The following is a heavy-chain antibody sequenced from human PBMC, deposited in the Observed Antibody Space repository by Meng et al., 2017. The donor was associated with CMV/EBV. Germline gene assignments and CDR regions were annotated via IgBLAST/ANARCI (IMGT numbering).Heavy chain of an antibody. J-gene: IGHJ4*02. CDR2: IRYDGSNK. CDR3: ARDSRITGNQRLVDY. V-gene: IGHV3-30*02. D-gene: IGHD1-20*01. CDR1: GFTFSSYG. Sequence: GESLKISCAASGFTFSSYGMHWVRQAPGKGLEWVAFIRYDGSNKYYADSVKGRFTISRDNSKNTLYLQMNSLRAEDTAVYYCARDSRITGNQRLVDYWGQGTLVTVSS.